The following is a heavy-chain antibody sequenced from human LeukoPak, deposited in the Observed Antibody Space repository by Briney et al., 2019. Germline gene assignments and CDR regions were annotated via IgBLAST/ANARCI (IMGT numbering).Heavy chain of an antibody. D-gene: IGHD2-2*01. Sequence: GGSLRLSCSASGFTFSNYWMSWVRQAPGEGLEWVANIKQDESEKYYVDSVKGRFTISRDNAKSSLYLQMNSLRAEDTAVYYCARALDSSSSRYQAFEEWGQGTLVTVSS. CDR2: IKQDESEK. CDR1: GFTFSNYW. V-gene: IGHV3-7*01. CDR3: ARALDSSSSRYQAFEE. J-gene: IGHJ4*02.